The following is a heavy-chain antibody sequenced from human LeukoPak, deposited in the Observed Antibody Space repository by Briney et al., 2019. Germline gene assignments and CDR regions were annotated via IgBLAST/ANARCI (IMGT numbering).Heavy chain of an antibody. D-gene: IGHD3-10*01. Sequence: SETLSLTCSVSGASVNSGGFYWGWLRQPPGKGPEWIATVYYTGSTYYNPSLKSRVTISIDTSKNQFSLRLTSVTTTDTAIYHCARHSGTGSLSRPFDPWGQGTLVTVSS. CDR2: VYYTGST. V-gene: IGHV4-39*01. J-gene: IGHJ5*02. CDR3: ARHSGTGSLSRPFDP. CDR1: GASVNSGGFY.